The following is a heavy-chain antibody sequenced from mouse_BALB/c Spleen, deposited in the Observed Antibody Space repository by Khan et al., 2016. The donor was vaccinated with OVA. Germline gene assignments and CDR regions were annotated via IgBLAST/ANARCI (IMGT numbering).Heavy chain of an antibody. CDR2: ISYSGST. J-gene: IGHJ4*01. V-gene: IGHV3-2*02. CDR1: GYSITSNYA. CDR3: ARRDYYGYAAEY. D-gene: IGHD1-1*01. Sequence: EVQLQESGPGLVKPSQSLSLTCTVTGYSITSNYAWNWIRQFPGNKLEWMGYISYSGSTSYNPSLKSRISITRDTSKNQFFLQLNSVTTEDTATYYCARRDYYGYAAEYWGQGTSVTVSS.